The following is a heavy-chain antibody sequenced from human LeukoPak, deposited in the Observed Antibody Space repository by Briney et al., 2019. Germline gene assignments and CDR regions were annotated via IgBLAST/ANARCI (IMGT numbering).Heavy chain of an antibody. J-gene: IGHJ6*03. V-gene: IGHV4-4*09. CDR2: IYTSGST. CDR1: GGSISSYY. Sequence: SETLSLTCTVSGGSISSYYWSWIRQPPGKGLEWIGYIYTSGSTNYNPSLKGRVTISVDTSKNQFSLKLSSVTAADTAVYYCARHGIAVAGNYYMDVWGKGTTVTVSS. CDR3: ARHGIAVAGNYYMDV. D-gene: IGHD6-19*01.